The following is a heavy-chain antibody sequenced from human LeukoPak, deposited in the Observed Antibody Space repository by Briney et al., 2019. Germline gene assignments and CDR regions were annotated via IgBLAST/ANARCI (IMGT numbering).Heavy chain of an antibody. J-gene: IGHJ6*04. D-gene: IGHD3-10*02. V-gene: IGHV3-74*01. Sequence: GGSLRLSCAASGFTFSSYWMHWVRQTPGKGLMWVARIKSDGSTIYADSVQGRFAISRDNAKNMVYLQMNSLRADDTAIYYCAELGITMIGGVWGKGTTVTISS. CDR3: AELGITMIGGV. CDR1: GFTFSSYW. CDR2: IKSDGST.